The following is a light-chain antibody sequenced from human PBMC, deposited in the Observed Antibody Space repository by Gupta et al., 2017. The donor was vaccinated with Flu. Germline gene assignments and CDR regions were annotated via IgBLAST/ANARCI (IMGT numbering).Light chain of an antibody. Sequence: QSVVTQPSSVSATPGPRVTISCSGSSSDIGTNSVSWYRHFPGTAPKLLIYNNNQRPSGVPARISASKSGTSASLAISGLQPEDEADYYCATWNYRLNNWVFGGGTRLTV. J-gene: IGLJ3*02. CDR2: NNN. V-gene: IGLV1-44*01. CDR1: SSDIGTNS. CDR3: ATWNYRLNNWV.